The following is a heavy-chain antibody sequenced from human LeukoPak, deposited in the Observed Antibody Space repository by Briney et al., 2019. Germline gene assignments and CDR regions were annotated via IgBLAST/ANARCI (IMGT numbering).Heavy chain of an antibody. D-gene: IGHD6-13*01. CDR3: AKTYSNSWYFDY. Sequence: GGSLRLSCAASGFTFSSYAMNWVRQAPGKGLQWVSSISGSGANTYYADSVKGRFTISRDNSKDTLYLQMNSLRAEDTAVYYCAKTYSNSWYFDYWGQGTLVTVSS. J-gene: IGHJ4*02. V-gene: IGHV3-23*01. CDR1: GFTFSSYA. CDR2: ISGSGANT.